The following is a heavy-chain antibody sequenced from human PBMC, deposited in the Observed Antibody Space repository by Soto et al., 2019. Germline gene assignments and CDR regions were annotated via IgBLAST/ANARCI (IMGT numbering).Heavy chain of an antibody. Sequence: QVQLVQSGAEVKKPGASVKVSCKASGYTFSNYGISWVRQAPGQGLEWMGWISGYNGNTHYAQKFQGRVTMTTETYAIPTYMVPRCRGSSCRCTVSGAPDGSWSWRSFGYCREGTLVPVFS. CDR3: APDGSWSWRSFGY. CDR2: ISGYNGNT. V-gene: IGHV1-18*01. CDR1: GYTFSNYG. J-gene: IGHJ4*02. D-gene: IGHD6-13*01.